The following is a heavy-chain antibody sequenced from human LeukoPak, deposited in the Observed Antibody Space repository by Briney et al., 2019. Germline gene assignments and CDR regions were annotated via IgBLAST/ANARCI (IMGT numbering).Heavy chain of an antibody. V-gene: IGHV3-33*01. J-gene: IGHJ4*02. CDR3: ARVRGYYFDY. CDR1: GFTFSNYD. Sequence: GGSLRLSCAASGFTFSNYDMHWVRQPPGKGPEWVAVIWYDGSAKYYVDSVKGRFTISRDNSKNTLYLQMNRLRAEDTAVYYCARVRGYYFDYWGQGTLVTVSS. CDR2: IWYDGSAK.